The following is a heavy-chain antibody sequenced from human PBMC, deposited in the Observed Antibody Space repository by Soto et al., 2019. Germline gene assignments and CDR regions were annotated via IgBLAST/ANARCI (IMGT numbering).Heavy chain of an antibody. CDR1: GFTFSSFA. CDR2: ITGSGDAT. V-gene: IGHV3-23*01. CDR3: ASGLVGYCSSSSCHASRFDP. D-gene: IGHD2-2*01. J-gene: IGHJ5*02. Sequence: EVQLLESGGGLVQPGGSLRLSCAASGFTFSSFAMSWVRQAPGKGLEWVSAITGSGDATFYADSVRGRFTISRDNSKNTLYLQMNSLGAEDTALYYCASGLVGYCSSSSCHASRFDPWGQGTLVNVSS.